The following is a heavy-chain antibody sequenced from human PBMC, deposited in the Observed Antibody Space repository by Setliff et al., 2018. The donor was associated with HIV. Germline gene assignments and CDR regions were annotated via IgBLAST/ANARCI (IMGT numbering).Heavy chain of an antibody. CDR1: GVSIVSGGFY. D-gene: IGHD2-15*01. CDR3: ARDLHANYHVVDI. CDR2: VYYTGKT. V-gene: IGHV4-31*03. J-gene: IGHJ3*02. Sequence: TLSLTCSVSGVSIVSGGFYFSWIRHHPGKGLEWIGTVYYTGKTYYNPSLQSRLTMSADTSKNQLYLKINSVTAADTAVYFCARDLHANYHVVDIWGPGTMVTVSS.